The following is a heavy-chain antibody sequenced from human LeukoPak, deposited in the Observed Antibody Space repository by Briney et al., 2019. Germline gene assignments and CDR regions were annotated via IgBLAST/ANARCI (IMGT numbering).Heavy chain of an antibody. CDR3: ATDGAGFDT. J-gene: IGHJ5*02. CDR2: ISSSDGTR. CDR1: GFTFSSYE. V-gene: IGHV3-48*03. Sequence: GGSLRLSCAASGFTFSSYEMNWVRQAPGKGLEWVSYISSSDGTRTYADSVKGRFTISRDNAKKSLYLEMNNLRAEDTAVYYCATDGAGFDTWGQGVLVTVSS.